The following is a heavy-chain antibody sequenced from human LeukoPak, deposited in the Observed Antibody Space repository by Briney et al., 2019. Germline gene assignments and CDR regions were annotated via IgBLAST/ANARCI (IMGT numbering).Heavy chain of an antibody. CDR1: GYTFTSYY. CDR3: AKGSSRWYDNYYYHYMDV. CDR2: INPSGGST. Sequence: ASVKVSCKASGYTFTSYYMHWVRQAPGQGLEWLGIINPSGGSTSYAQKFQGRVTMTRDMSTSTVYMELSSLRSEDTAVYYCAKGSSRWYDNYYYHYMDVWGKGTTVTVSS. D-gene: IGHD6-13*01. V-gene: IGHV1-46*01. J-gene: IGHJ6*03.